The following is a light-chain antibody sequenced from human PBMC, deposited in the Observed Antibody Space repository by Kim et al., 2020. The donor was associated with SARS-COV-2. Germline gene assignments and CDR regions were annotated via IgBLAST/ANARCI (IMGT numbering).Light chain of an antibody. J-gene: IGKJ1*01. V-gene: IGKV1-39*01. CDR2: AAS. Sequence: ASVGDRVTITCRESQDIANYLTWYQQKPGKAPNLLIYAASSLHSGVPSRFSGSGSGTDFTLTISSLQPEDFATYYCQQSYSSPLTFGLGTKVDIK. CDR3: QQSYSSPLT. CDR1: QDIANY.